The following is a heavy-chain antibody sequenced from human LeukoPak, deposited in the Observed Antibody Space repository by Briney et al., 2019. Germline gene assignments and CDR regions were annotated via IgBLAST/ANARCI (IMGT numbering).Heavy chain of an antibody. CDR3: ARKPIRFGGSAFDI. CDR1: GGSFSGYY. CDR2: INHSGST. V-gene: IGHV4-34*01. J-gene: IGHJ3*02. Sequence: SETLSLTCAVYGGSFSGYYWSWIRQPPGKGLEWIGEINHSGSTNYNPSLKSRVTISVDTSKNQFSLKLSSVTAADTAVYYCARKPIRFGGSAFDIWGQGTMVTVSS. D-gene: IGHD3-10*01.